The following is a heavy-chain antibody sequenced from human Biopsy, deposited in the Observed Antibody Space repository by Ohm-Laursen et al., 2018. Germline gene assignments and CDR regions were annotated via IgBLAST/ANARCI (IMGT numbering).Heavy chain of an antibody. Sequence: SDTLSLTCTVSGGSISNNNYYWGWIRQPPGKGLEWIGSIFYRGSTPYKPSLKSRVNISVDTYKNQFSLKLNSVTAADTAVYYCARDYDTSGYYYVSWGQGTLVTVSS. V-gene: IGHV4-39*01. CDR3: ARDYDTSGYYYVS. CDR2: IFYRGST. D-gene: IGHD3-22*01. CDR1: GGSISNNNYY. J-gene: IGHJ5*02.